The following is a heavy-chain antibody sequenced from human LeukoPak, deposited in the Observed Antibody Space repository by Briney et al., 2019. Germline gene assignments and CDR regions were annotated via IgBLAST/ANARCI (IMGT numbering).Heavy chain of an antibody. D-gene: IGHD4-17*01. CDR1: GFTFDDYV. J-gene: IGHJ3*02. V-gene: IGHV3-9*01. CDR2: ISWNSGSI. Sequence: GGSLRLSCAASGFTFDDYVMHWVRQAPGKGLEWVSGISWNSGSIGYADSVKGRFTISRDNAKNSLYLQMNSLRAEDTALYYCAKRGDYGAFDIWGQGTMVTVSS. CDR3: AKRGDYGAFDI.